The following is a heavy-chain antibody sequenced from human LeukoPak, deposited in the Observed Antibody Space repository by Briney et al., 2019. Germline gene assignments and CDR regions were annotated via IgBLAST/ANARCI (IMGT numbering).Heavy chain of an antibody. J-gene: IGHJ4*02. Sequence: KPAETLSLICSVAGGSIGSTGHYWGWIRQSPQKGLDWIGSIYSNGNPYYNPSVKSRVTMSVDTSKNQFSLKLTSMTAAETAAYYCARSATVTTGYFDYWGQGALVTVSS. CDR2: IYSNGNP. V-gene: IGHV4-39*07. D-gene: IGHD4-17*01. CDR1: GGSIGSTGHY. CDR3: ARSATVTTGYFDY.